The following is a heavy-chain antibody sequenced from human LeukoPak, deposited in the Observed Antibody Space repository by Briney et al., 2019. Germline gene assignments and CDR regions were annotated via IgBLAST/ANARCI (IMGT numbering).Heavy chain of an antibody. CDR2: FSPSGGGT. V-gene: IGHV3-23*01. Sequence: PGGSLRLSCAASGFTFSIYAMSWVRQAPGKGLEWVSAFSPSGGGTYYADSVKGRFTISRDNSKNTLYLQMNSLRAEDTAVYYCARALRIYYYFDYWGQGTLVTVSS. J-gene: IGHJ4*02. CDR1: GFTFSIYA. D-gene: IGHD1-26*01. CDR3: ARALRIYYYFDY.